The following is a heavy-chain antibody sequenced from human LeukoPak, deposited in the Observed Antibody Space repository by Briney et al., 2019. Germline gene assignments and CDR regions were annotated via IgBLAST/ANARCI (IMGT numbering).Heavy chain of an antibody. CDR1: GDTFTDYY. CDR3: ATASGRFSPIDY. Sequence: GVSVKVSCKASGDTFTDYYIHWVRQAPGQGLEWMGWINPNSGATNYAQKFQGRVTMTRDTSIGTAYMELSTLRSDDTAVHYCATASGRFSPIDYWGQGALVTVSS. J-gene: IGHJ4*02. CDR2: INPNSGAT. V-gene: IGHV1-2*02. D-gene: IGHD3-10*01.